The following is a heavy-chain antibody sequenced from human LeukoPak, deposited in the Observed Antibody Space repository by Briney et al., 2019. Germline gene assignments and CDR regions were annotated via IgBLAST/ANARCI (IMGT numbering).Heavy chain of an antibody. CDR1: GFTFDDYA. V-gene: IGHV3-9*01. D-gene: IGHD3-9*01. J-gene: IGHJ4*02. CDR3: ASDMTGYNDY. Sequence: GGSLRLSCAASGFTFDDYAMHWVRQAPGKGLEWVSGISWNSGSIGYADSVKGRFTISRDNAKNSLYLQMNSLRADDTAVYHCASDMTGYNDYWGQGTLVTVSS. CDR2: ISWNSGSI.